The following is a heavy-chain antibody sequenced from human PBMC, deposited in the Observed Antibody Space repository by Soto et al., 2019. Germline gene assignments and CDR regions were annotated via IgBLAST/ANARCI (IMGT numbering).Heavy chain of an antibody. Sequence: QVQLVESGGGVVQPGRSLRLSCVASGFTFSTTGMHWVRQVPGKGLAWVAMISHDGGATYYADSVKGRFTISRDTSKSTLYLQMNRLRPEDTAVYHCAKALYGAGWYNYFDPWGQGTLVTVSS. J-gene: IGHJ5*02. CDR2: ISHDGGAT. V-gene: IGHV3-30*18. CDR3: AKALYGAGWYNYFDP. CDR1: GFTFSTTG. D-gene: IGHD6-19*01.